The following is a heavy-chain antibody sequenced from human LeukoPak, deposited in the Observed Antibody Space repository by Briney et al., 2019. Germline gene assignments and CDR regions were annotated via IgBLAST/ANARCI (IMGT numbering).Heavy chain of an antibody. V-gene: IGHV3-74*01. D-gene: IGHD6-6*01. CDR1: GFTFSSYW. CDR2: INTDGSST. J-gene: IGHJ4*02. Sequence: HAGGSLRLSCAASGFTFSSYWMHWVRQAPGKGLVWVSRINTDGSSTSYADSLKGRFTISRDTAKNTLYLQMNSLRAEDTAVYYCARPSREYSSSGVFDCWGQGTLVTVSS. CDR3: ARPSREYSSSGVFDC.